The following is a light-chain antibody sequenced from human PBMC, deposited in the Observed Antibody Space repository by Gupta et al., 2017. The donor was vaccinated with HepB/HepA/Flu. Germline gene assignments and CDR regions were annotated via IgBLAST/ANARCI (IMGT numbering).Light chain of an antibody. CDR1: QSVSSY. Sequence: EIVLTQSPATLSLSPGERATLSCRASQSVSSYLAWYQQKQGQAPRLLIYDASNRATGIPARFSGSGYGTDFTLTISSREPEDFAVYYCQQRSNWPPITFGQGTRLEIK. V-gene: IGKV3-11*01. J-gene: IGKJ5*01. CDR2: DAS. CDR3: QQRSNWPPIT.